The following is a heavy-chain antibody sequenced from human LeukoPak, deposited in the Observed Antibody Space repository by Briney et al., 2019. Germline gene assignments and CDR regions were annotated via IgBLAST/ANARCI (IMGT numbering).Heavy chain of an antibody. D-gene: IGHD6-25*01. CDR3: ARSSGTGTFSY. V-gene: IGHV4-39*02. Sequence: SETLSLTCTVSGGSISRSTYYWAWIRQPPGKGLEWIGSVYYGRSPYFNPSLESRATISVDTSKNHFSLKMSSVTAADTAVYYCARSSGTGTFSYWGQGTLVTVSS. CDR1: GGSISRSTYY. J-gene: IGHJ4*02. CDR2: VYYGRSP.